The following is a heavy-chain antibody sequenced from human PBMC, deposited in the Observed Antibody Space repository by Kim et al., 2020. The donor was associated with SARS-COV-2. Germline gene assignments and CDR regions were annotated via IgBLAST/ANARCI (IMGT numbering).Heavy chain of an antibody. Sequence: GGSLRLSCEVSGITFSSNAMTWVRQAPGKGLEWVSTIVGSGLASYYADSVKGRFTISRDNSKTTLFLQMNSLRAEDTAVYYCARDRGANWNQDYFKYWG. CDR2: IVGSGLAS. V-gene: IGHV3-23*01. CDR3: ARDRGANWNQDYFKY. D-gene: IGHD1-20*01. J-gene: IGHJ4*01. CDR1: GITFSSNA.